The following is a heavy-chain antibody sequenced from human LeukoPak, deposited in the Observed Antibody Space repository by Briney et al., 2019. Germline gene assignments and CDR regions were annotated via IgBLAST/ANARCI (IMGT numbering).Heavy chain of an antibody. J-gene: IGHJ4*02. V-gene: IGHV1-69*05. CDR1: GGTFSSYA. D-gene: IGHD2-15*01. Sequence: SVKVSCKASGGTFSSYAISGVRQAPGRGGEWMGGIIPIVGTASYAQKFQGRDTITTDESTSTAYMELSSLRSEDTAVYYCARDDCSGGSCFGYWGQGTLVTVSS. CDR2: IIPIVGTA. CDR3: ARDDCSGGSCFGY.